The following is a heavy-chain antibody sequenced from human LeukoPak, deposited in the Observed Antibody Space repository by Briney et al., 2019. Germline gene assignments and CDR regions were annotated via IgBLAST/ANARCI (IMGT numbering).Heavy chain of an antibody. V-gene: IGHV4-31*03. CDR1: VRSISRGGYY. D-gene: IGHD5-18*01. CDR3: ARGYTAMATD. CDR2: IYYSAST. Sequence: SVTLSLTCTLSVRSISRGGYYWSWIRKQPGKGLEWIGYIYYSASTYYSPSLKSRVTLSVDTSKNQFSLKLSSVTAADTAVYYCARGYTAMATDWGQGTLVTVSS. J-gene: IGHJ4*02.